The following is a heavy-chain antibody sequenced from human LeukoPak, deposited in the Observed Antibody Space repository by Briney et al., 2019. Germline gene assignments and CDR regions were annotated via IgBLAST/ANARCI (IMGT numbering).Heavy chain of an antibody. Sequence: AGGSLRLSCAASGFTFSSYGMHWVRQAPGKRLEWVSSISSSSSYIYYADSVKGRFTISRDNAKNSLYLQMNSLRAEDTAVYYCAREGNYYYYYGMDVWGQGTTVTVSS. CDR2: ISSSSSYI. J-gene: IGHJ6*02. CDR1: GFTFSSYG. CDR3: AREGNYYYYYGMDV. V-gene: IGHV3-21*01. D-gene: IGHD3-10*01.